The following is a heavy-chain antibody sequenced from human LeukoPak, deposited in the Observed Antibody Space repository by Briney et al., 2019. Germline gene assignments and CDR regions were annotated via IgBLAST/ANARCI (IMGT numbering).Heavy chain of an antibody. CDR2: ISSSSSYI. V-gene: IGHV3-21*01. CDR1: GFTFSSYS. CDR3: ARAMVRGVPYYYGMDV. J-gene: IGHJ6*02. D-gene: IGHD3-10*01. Sequence: TAGGSLRLSCAASGFTFSSYSMNWVRQAPGKGLEWVSSISSSSSYIYYADSVKGRFTISRDNSKNTLYLQMNSLRAEPTAVYYCARAMVRGVPYYYGMDVWSQGTTVTVSS.